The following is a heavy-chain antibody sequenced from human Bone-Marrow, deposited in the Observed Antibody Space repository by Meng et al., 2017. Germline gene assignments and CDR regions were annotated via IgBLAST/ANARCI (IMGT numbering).Heavy chain of an antibody. Sequence: EVQLVESGGGLVQPGGSLKLSCAASGFIFSGSDIHWVRQASGKGLEWVGRITTKANNYATAYAASVKGRFSISRDDSKITSYLQMNSLRSEDTALYYCTVYISGHIWGRGTVVTVSS. V-gene: IGHV3-73*02. D-gene: IGHD6-19*01. CDR1: GFIFSGSD. CDR2: ITTKANNYAT. J-gene: IGHJ3*02. CDR3: TVYISGHI.